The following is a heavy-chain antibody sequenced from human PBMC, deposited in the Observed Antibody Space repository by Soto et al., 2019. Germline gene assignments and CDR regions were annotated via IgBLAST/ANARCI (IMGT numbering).Heavy chain of an antibody. CDR2: IYYSGST. J-gene: IGHJ5*02. CDR1: GGSISSGGYY. V-gene: IGHV4-31*03. Sequence: PSETLSLTCTVSGGSISSGGYYWSWIRQHPGKGLEWIGYIYYSGSTYYNPSLKSRVTISVDTSKNQFSLKLSSVTAADTAVYYCARAPIYCGGDCYGDWFDPWGQGTLVTVSS. D-gene: IGHD2-21*02. CDR3: ARAPIYCGGDCYGDWFDP.